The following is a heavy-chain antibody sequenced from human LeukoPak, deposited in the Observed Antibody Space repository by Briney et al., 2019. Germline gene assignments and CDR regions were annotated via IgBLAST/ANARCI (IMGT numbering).Heavy chain of an antibody. V-gene: IGHV4-59*11. J-gene: IGHJ4*02. CDR1: GGSISSHY. CDR2: IYYSGST. D-gene: IGHD3-22*01. CDR3: ARDLLNYSDSSGFDY. Sequence: PSETLSLTCTVSGGSISSHYWSWIRQPPGKGLEWIGYIYYSGSTNYNPSLKSRVTISIDTSKNQFSLKLNSVTAADTAVYYCARDLLNYSDSSGFDYWGQGTLVTVSS.